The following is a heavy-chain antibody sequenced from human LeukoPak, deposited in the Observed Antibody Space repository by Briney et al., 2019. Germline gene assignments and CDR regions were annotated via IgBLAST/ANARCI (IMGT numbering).Heavy chain of an antibody. Sequence: PSETLSLTCAVNGASFSDYYWTWIRQPPGKGLEWIGEINHSGSTNYNPSLKSRVTISVDTSKNQFSLKLSSVTAADTAVYYCARGSWDYYYYYMDVWGKGTTVTVSS. CDR3: ARGSWDYYYYYMDV. V-gene: IGHV4-34*01. CDR2: INHSGST. CDR1: GASFSDYY. D-gene: IGHD6-13*01. J-gene: IGHJ6*03.